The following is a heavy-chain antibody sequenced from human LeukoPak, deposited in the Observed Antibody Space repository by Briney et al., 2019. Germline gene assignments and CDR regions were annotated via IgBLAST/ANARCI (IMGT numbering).Heavy chain of an antibody. V-gene: IGHV3-23*01. CDR1: GFTFSSYA. CDR2: IIGSGGST. CDR3: AKDVRKQYYDFWSGYYDY. Sequence: GGSLRLSCAASGFTFSSYAMSWVRQAPGKGLEWVSAIIGSGGSTYYADSVKGRFTISRDNSKNTLYLQMNSLRAEDTAVYYCAKDVRKQYYDFWSGYYDYWGQGTLVTVSS. D-gene: IGHD3-3*01. J-gene: IGHJ4*02.